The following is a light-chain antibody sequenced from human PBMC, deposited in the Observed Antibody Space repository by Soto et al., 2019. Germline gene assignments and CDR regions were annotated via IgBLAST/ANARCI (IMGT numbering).Light chain of an antibody. CDR1: QSVSSY. CDR3: QQRSNWPPGT. J-gene: IGKJ1*01. CDR2: DAS. V-gene: IGKV3-11*01. Sequence: EIVLTQSPATLSLSPGERATLSCRASQSVSSYLAWYQQKPGQAPRLLIYDASNRATGIPARFSGSGSGTDFTLTISSLEPEDFAVYYCQQRSNWPPGTVGQGTKVDIK.